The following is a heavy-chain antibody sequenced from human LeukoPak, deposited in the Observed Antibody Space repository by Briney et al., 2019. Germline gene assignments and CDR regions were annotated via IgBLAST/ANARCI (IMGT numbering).Heavy chain of an antibody. V-gene: IGHV3-30-3*01. CDR3: AKGGVGVGTRDAFDI. CDR1: GFTFSSYA. Sequence: GRSLRLSCAASGFTFSSYAMHWVRQAPGKGLEWVAVISYDGSNKYYADSVKGRFTISRDNSKNTLYLQMNSLRAEDTAVYYCAKGGVGVGTRDAFDIWGQGTMVTVSS. D-gene: IGHD2-15*01. J-gene: IGHJ3*02. CDR2: ISYDGSNK.